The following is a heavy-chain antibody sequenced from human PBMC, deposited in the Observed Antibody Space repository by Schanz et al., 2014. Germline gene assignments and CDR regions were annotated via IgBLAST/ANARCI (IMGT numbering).Heavy chain of an antibody. V-gene: IGHV4-31*03. D-gene: IGHD2-8*02. CDR2: IYHSGNT. CDR3: ARDSLRGATGGYGMDV. J-gene: IGHJ6*02. Sequence: QVQLQESGPGLVKPSQTLSLTCTVSGGSVSSGGDYWSWIRQHPGKGLEWIGEIYHSGNTNYNASLKSRFTISVDKSKNQFSLKVRSVTAADTAVYYCARDSLRGATGGYGMDVWGQGTTVTVSS. CDR1: GGSVSSGGDY.